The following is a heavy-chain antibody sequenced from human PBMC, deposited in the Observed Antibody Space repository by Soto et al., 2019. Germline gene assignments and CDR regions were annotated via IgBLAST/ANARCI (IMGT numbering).Heavy chain of an antibody. CDR3: ASLIFAHDILTGYNYYMDV. CDR1: GGSISSYY. V-gene: IGHV4-59*01. D-gene: IGHD3-9*01. CDR2: IYYSGST. Sequence: SETLSLTCTVSGGSISSYYWSWIRQPPGKGLEWIGYIYYSGSTNYNPSLKSRVTISVDTSKNQFSLKLSSVTAADTAVYYCASLIFAHDILTGYNYYMDVWGKGTTVTVSS. J-gene: IGHJ6*03.